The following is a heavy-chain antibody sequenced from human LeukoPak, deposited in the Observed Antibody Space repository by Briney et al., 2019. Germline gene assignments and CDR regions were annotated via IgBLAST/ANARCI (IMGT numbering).Heavy chain of an antibody. CDR2: IVVGSGNT. CDR1: GFTFTSSA. Sequence: SVKVSCKASGFTFTSSAMQWVRQARGQRLEWIGWIVVGSGNTNYAQKFQERVTITRDMSTSTAYMELSSLRSEDTAVYYCAALPYYYGSGSCYVDYWGQGTLVTVSS. CDR3: AALPYYYGSGSCYVDY. J-gene: IGHJ4*02. D-gene: IGHD3-10*01. V-gene: IGHV1-58*02.